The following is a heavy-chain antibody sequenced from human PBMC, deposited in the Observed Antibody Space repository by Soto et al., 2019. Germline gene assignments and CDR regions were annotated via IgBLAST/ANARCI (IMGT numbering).Heavy chain of an antibody. CDR3: ARDLNNRVATPKWFDP. CDR2: IYYSGST. CDR1: GGSISSYY. D-gene: IGHD5-12*01. V-gene: IGHV4-59*01. Sequence: PSETLSLTCTVSGGSISSYYWSWIRQPPGKGLEWIGYIYYSGSTNYNPSLKSRVTISVDTSKNQFSLKLSSVTAADTAVYYCARDLNNRVATPKWFDPWGQGTLVTVSS. J-gene: IGHJ5*02.